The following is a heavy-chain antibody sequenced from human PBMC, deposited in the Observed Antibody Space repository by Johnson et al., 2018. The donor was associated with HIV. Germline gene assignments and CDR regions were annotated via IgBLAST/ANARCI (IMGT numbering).Heavy chain of an antibody. Sequence: VQLVESGGGLIQPGGSLRLSCAASGFTVTNYHMSWVRQAPGKGLEWVSVVYGGASKYYADSVKGRFTLSGDTSKNTLSLQMNSLRAEDTAVYYCARGSIIMVRGVIGLDIWGQGTMVTVSS. J-gene: IGHJ3*02. CDR1: GFTVTNYH. V-gene: IGHV3-53*01. D-gene: IGHD3-10*01. CDR2: VYGGASK. CDR3: ARGSIIMVRGVIGLDI.